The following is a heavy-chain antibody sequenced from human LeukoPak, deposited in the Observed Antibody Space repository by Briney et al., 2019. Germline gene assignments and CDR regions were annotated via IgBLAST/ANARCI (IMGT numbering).Heavy chain of an antibody. V-gene: IGHV3-30*04. CDR2: ISYDGSNK. CDR3: TRDSPNYAPAKVDY. Sequence: GGSLRLSCAASGFTFSSYAMHWVRQAPGKGLEWVAVISYDGSNKYYADSVKGRFTISRDNSKNTLYLQMNSLRAEDTAVYYCTRDSPNYAPAKVDYWGQGTLVTVSS. CDR1: GFTFSSYA. D-gene: IGHD4/OR15-4a*01. J-gene: IGHJ4*02.